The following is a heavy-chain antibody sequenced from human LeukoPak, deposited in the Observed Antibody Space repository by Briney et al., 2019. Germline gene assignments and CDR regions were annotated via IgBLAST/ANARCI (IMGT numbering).Heavy chain of an antibody. Sequence: SETLSLTCAVSGGSISSGGYSWSWIRQPPGKGLEWIGYIYHSGSTYYNPSLKSRVTISVDTSKNQFSLKLSSVTAADTAVYYCARHPSSRYYFDYWGQGTLVTVSS. V-gene: IGHV4-30-2*01. J-gene: IGHJ4*02. CDR3: ARHPSSRYYFDY. CDR2: IYHSGST. CDR1: GGSISSGGYS.